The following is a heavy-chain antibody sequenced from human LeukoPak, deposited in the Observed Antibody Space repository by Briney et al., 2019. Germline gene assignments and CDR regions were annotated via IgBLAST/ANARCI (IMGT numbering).Heavy chain of an antibody. V-gene: IGHV3-21*06. D-gene: IGHD1-26*01. CDR1: GFTFSSYN. J-gene: IGHJ6*03. Sequence: GGSLRLSCAASGFTFSSYNMNWVRQAPGKGPEWVSSITSSSSYIYYADSVKGRFTISRDNAKNSLYLQMNSLRVEDTAVYYCARDPYSENYGPYYYYYMDVWGKGTTVTISS. CDR3: ARDPYSENYGPYYYYYMDV. CDR2: ITSSSSYI.